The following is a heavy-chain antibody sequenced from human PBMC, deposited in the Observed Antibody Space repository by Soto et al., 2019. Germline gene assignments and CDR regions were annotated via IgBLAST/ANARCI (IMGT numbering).Heavy chain of an antibody. CDR3: AKEMGADYCDSSGYNYFHY. D-gene: IGHD3-22*01. CDR1: GFTFDDYA. Sequence: GGSLRLSCAASGFTFDDYAMHWVRQAPGKGLEWVSGISWNSGSIGYADSVKGRFTISRDNAKNSLYLPMNSLRAEDTALYYFAKEMGADYCDSSGYNYFHYWGQGTLVTVSS. J-gene: IGHJ4*02. V-gene: IGHV3-9*01. CDR2: ISWNSGSI.